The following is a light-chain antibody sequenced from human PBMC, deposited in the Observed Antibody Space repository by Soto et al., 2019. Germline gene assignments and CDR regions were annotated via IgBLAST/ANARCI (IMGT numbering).Light chain of an antibody. J-gene: IGKJ5*01. Sequence: EIVLTQSPGTMSLSPGERATLSCSASQSVSSSYLAWYQQKPGQAPRLLIYGASSRATGIPDRVSGSGSGTDFTLTISRLEPEDLAVYYCQQYGSSPPITFGQGTRLEIK. CDR3: QQYGSSPPIT. CDR1: QSVSSSY. CDR2: GAS. V-gene: IGKV3-20*01.